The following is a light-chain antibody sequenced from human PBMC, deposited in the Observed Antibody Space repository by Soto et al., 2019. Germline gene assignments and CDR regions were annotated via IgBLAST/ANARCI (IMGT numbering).Light chain of an antibody. V-gene: IGLV2-23*02. Sequence: QSAVTQPASVSGSPGQSITISCTGTSSNVGSYKLVSWYQQHPGKAPKLMIFEVNKRPSGVSNRFSGSKSGNTASLTISGLKLEDEADYYCCSSGGSPTYVFGTGTKLTVL. CDR2: EVN. CDR1: SSNVGSYKL. J-gene: IGLJ1*01. CDR3: CSSGGSPTYV.